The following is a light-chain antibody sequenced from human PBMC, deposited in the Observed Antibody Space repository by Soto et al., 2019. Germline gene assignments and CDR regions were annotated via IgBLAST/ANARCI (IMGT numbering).Light chain of an antibody. Sequence: EIVLTQSPATLSLSPGERATLSCRASQSVATYLAWYQHRPGQAPMLLIYDASNRATGIPARFSGSGSGTDFTLTISSLEPEDSAVYYCQQRSKSITFGQGTRLEIK. J-gene: IGKJ5*01. CDR1: QSVATY. CDR2: DAS. V-gene: IGKV3-11*01. CDR3: QQRSKSIT.